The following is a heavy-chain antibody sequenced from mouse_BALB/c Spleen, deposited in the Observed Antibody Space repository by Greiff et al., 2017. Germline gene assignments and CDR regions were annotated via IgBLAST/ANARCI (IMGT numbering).Heavy chain of an antibody. J-gene: IGHJ2*01. V-gene: IGHV1-62-2*01. CDR3: ARHEDYYGIDY. CDR1: GYSFTSYY. CDR2: IFPGSGSI. D-gene: IGHD2-1*01. Sequence: VQLQQSGPELVKPGASVKISCKASGYSFTSYYIHWVKQRPGQGLEWIGWIFPGSGSIKYNEKFKDKATLTADKSSSTVYMELSRLTSEDSAVYFCARHEDYYGIDYWGQGTTLTVSS.